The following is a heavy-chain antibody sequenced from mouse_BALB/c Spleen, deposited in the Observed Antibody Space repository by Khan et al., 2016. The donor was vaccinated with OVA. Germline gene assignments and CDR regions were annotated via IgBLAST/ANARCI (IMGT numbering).Heavy chain of an antibody. CDR2: INTYTGEP. CDR1: GYSFTNYG. CDR3: ASGSYGYFDV. D-gene: IGHD2-12*01. Sequence: QIQLVQSGPEVKKPGDTVKISCKASGYSFTNYGLNWVTQAPGKGLKWMGWINTYTGEPTYADDFKGRFAFSLETSASTAYLELNNLTSEDTATYFCASGSYGYFDVWGAGTTVTVSS. V-gene: IGHV9-3-1*01. J-gene: IGHJ1*01.